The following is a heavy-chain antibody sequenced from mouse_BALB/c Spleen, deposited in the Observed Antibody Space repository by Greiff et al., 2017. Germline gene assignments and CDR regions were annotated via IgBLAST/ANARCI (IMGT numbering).Heavy chain of an antibody. V-gene: IGHV1-69*02. CDR2: IDPSDSET. Sequence: QVQLQQPGAELVKPGAPVKLSCKASGYTFTSYWMNWVKQRPGRGLEWIGRIDPSDSETHYNQKFKDKATLTVDKSSSTAYIQLSSLTSEDSAVYYCARSYYYGSSYYAMDYWGQGTSVTVSS. CDR1: GYTFTSYW. CDR3: ARSYYYGSSYYAMDY. D-gene: IGHD1-1*01. J-gene: IGHJ4*01.